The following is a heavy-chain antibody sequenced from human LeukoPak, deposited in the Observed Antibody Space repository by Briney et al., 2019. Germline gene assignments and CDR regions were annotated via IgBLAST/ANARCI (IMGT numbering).Heavy chain of an antibody. V-gene: IGHV1-46*01. CDR3: ASRGATIRGGGYYYYYMDV. CDR1: GYTFTSYA. J-gene: IGHJ6*03. D-gene: IGHD1-26*01. Sequence: ASVKVSCKASGYTFTSYAMNWVRQAPGQGLEWMGIINPSGGTTSYAQKFQGRVTMTRDMSTSTVYMELSSLRSEDTAVYYCASRGATIRGGGYYYYYMDVWGKGTTVTVSS. CDR2: INPSGGTT.